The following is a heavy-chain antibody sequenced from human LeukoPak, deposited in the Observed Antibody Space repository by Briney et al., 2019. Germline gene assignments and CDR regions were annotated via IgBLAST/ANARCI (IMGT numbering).Heavy chain of an antibody. D-gene: IGHD1-26*01. CDR2: IYYSGST. CDR3: ARNESVLGTTGLNDFFDD. Sequence: SDTLSLTCTVTGDSITRRSDYWGWVRQPPGKGLEWIGSIYYSGSTYYNPSFKSRVTISVDTSRNQFSLQLSYVTAADTAVYYCARNESVLGTTGLNDFFDDWGQGSLVTVSS. V-gene: IGHV4-39*01. CDR1: GDSITRRSDY. J-gene: IGHJ4*02.